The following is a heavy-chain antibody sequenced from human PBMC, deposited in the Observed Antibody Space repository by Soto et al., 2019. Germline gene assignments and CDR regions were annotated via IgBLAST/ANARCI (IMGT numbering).Heavy chain of an antibody. D-gene: IGHD3-10*01. CDR1: GFSLSTSGVG. CDR3: AHRPLYYGSGTSFDY. CDR2: IYWDDDK. V-gene: IGHV2-5*02. Sequence: QITLKESGPTLVKPTQPLTLTCTFSGFSLSTSGVGVGWIRQPPGKALEWLALIYWDDDKRYSPSLKSRLTITTDTSKNQVVLTMTNMDPVDTATYYCAHRPLYYGSGTSFDYWGQGTLVTVSS. J-gene: IGHJ4*02.